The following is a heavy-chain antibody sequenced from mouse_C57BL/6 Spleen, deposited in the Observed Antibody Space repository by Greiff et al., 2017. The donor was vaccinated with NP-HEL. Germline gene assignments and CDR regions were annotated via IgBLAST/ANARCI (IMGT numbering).Heavy chain of an antibody. J-gene: IGHJ3*01. CDR3: ARSLYDYDWFAY. D-gene: IGHD2-4*01. V-gene: IGHV1-55*01. Sequence: QVQLHQPGAELVKPGASVKMSCKASGYTFTSYWITWVKQRPGQGLEWIGDIYPGSGSTNYNEKFKSKATLTVDTSSSTAYMQLSSLTSEDSAVYYCARSLYDYDWFAYWGQGTLVAVSA. CDR2: IYPGSGST. CDR1: GYTFTSYW.